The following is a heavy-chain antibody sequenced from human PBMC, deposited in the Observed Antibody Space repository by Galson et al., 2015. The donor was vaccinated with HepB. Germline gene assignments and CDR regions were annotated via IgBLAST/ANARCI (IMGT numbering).Heavy chain of an antibody. J-gene: IGHJ4*02. CDR2: ISAYNGNT. V-gene: IGHV1-18*04. CDR3: ARVRSSMIVGSLDY. Sequence: SVKVSCKASGYTFTSYGISWVRQAPGQGLEWMGWISAYNGNTNYAQKLQGRVTMTTDTSTSTAYMELRSLRSDDTAVYYCARVRSSMIVGSLDYWGQGTLVTVSS. CDR1: GYTFTSYG. D-gene: IGHD3-22*01.